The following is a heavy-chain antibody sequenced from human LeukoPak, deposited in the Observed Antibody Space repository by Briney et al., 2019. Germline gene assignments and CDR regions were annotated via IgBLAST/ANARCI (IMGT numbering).Heavy chain of an antibody. CDR1: GYTFTGYY. J-gene: IGHJ4*02. CDR2: INPNSGGT. Sequence: ASVKVSCKASGYTFTGYYMHWVRQAPGQGLEWMGWINPNSGGTNYAQKFQGRVTMTRDTSINTAYMELNRLRSDDTAMYYCAPGGGITFGGEVAYYFDYWGQGTLVTVSS. D-gene: IGHD3-16*01. CDR3: APGGGITFGGEVAYYFDY. V-gene: IGHV1-2*02.